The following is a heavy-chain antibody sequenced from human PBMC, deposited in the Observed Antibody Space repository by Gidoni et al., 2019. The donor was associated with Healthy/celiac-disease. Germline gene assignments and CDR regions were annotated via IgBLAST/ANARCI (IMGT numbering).Heavy chain of an antibody. CDR1: GGTFSSYA. D-gene: IGHD3-16*01. V-gene: IGHV1-69*01. Sequence: QVQLVQSGAEVKKPGASVKVSCKAYGGTFSSYAISWVRQAPGPGLEWMGGIIPIFGTENYAQKCQGRVTITADESTSTAYMELSSLRSEDTAVYYCASGVPRDLDPLGAYYYGMDVWGQGTTVTVSS. CDR3: ASGVPRDLDPLGAYYYGMDV. CDR2: IIPIFGTE. J-gene: IGHJ6*02.